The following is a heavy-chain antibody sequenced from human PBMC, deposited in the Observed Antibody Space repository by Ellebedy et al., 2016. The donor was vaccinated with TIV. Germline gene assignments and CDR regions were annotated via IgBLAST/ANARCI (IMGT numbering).Heavy chain of an antibody. CDR2: ISADSANT. V-gene: IGHV3-23*01. CDR3: VKLDSSGYYYGRLDY. CDR1: GFTFSSHA. D-gene: IGHD3-22*01. J-gene: IGHJ4*02. Sequence: GGSLRLSCAASGFTFSSHAMSWVRQAPGKGLEWVSGISADSANTHYADSVKGRFTMSSDNSKNTQYLQMNSLRAEDTAVYHCVKLDSSGYYYGRLDYWGQGTLVTVSS.